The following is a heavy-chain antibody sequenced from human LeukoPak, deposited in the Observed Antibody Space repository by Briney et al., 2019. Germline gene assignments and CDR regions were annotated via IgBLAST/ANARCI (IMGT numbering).Heavy chain of an antibody. CDR2: IYTSGST. D-gene: IGHD5-12*01. CDR3: ARAIVATTSNWFDP. V-gene: IGHV4-4*07. CDR1: GGSISSYY. J-gene: IGHJ5*02. Sequence: SETLSLTCTVSGGSISSYYWSWIRQPAGKGLEWIGLIYTSGSTNYNPSLKSRVTMSVDTSKNQFSLKLSSVTAADTAVYYCARAIVATTSNWFDPLGQGTLVTVSS.